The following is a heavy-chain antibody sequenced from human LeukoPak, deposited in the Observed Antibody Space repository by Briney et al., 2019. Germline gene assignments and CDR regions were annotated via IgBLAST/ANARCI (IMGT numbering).Heavy chain of an antibody. Sequence: PSGTLSLTCAVSGGSISSSNWWSWVRQPPGKGLEWIGEIYHSGSTNYNPSLKSRVTISVDKSKNQFSLKLSSVTAADTAVYYCARGLYSSSWLNWFDPWGQGTLVTVSS. CDR2: IYHSGST. V-gene: IGHV4-4*02. J-gene: IGHJ5*02. CDR1: GGSISSSNW. CDR3: ARGLYSSSWLNWFDP. D-gene: IGHD6-13*01.